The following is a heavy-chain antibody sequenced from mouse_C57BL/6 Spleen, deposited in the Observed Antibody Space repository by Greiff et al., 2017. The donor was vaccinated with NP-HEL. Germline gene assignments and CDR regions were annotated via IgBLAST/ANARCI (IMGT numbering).Heavy chain of an antibody. CDR2: IYPGDGDT. CDR3: ARDYYGSSYVGFDY. V-gene: IGHV1-82*01. D-gene: IGHD1-1*01. CDR1: GYAFSSSW. Sequence: VQLKQSGPELVKPGASVKISCKASGYAFSSSWMNWVKQRPGKGLEWIGRIYPGDGDTNYNGKFKGKATLTADKSSSTAYMQLSSLTSEDSAVYFCARDYYGSSYVGFDYWGQGTTLTVSS. J-gene: IGHJ2*01.